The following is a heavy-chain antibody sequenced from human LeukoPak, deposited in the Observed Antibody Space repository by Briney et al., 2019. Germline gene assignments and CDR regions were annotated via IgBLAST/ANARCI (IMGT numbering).Heavy chain of an antibody. D-gene: IGHD2-15*01. V-gene: IGHV1-69*06. CDR2: ITAILGKA. Sequence: SVKVSCKPSGGTFSSYAISWVRQAPGQRREWMGGITAILGKANYAQKFQGRVTITADKSTSTAYMELSSLRSEDTAVYYCARDIKVVGCGSRFHNWFDPWGQGTLVTVSS. CDR3: ARDIKVVGCGSRFHNWFDP. CDR1: GGTFSSYA. J-gene: IGHJ5*02.